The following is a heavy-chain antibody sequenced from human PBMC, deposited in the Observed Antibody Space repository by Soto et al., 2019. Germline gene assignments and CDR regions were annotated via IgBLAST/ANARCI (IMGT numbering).Heavy chain of an antibody. CDR3: ARSETAGHRGFDI. J-gene: IGHJ3*02. Sequence: QVQLVQSGAAMREPGSSVKVSCKASGGPFSSSAINWLRQAPGQGPAWMGGIIPTFGTANYIEKFRGRVTITADTSTSTAYMEVSSLTSEDTAMYFCARSETAGHRGFDIWGQGTMVTVSS. V-gene: IGHV1-69*06. CDR1: GGPFSSSA. D-gene: IGHD6-19*01. CDR2: IIPTFGTA.